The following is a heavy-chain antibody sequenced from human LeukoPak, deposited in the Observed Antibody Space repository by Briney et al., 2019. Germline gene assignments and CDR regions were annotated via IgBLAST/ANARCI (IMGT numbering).Heavy chain of an antibody. CDR1: GFTFSSYA. CDR2: ISYDGSNK. Sequence: GGSLRLSCAASGFTFSSYAMHWVHQAPGKGLEWVAVISYDGSNKYYADSVKGRFTISRDNSKNTLYLQMNSLRAEDTAVYYCARGGAHGTYSYADYWGQGTLVTVSS. CDR3: ARGGAHGTYSYADY. V-gene: IGHV3-30*01. J-gene: IGHJ4*02. D-gene: IGHD5-18*01.